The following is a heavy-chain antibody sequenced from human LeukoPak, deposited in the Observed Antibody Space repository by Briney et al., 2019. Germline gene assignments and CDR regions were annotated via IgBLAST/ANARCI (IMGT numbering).Heavy chain of an antibody. D-gene: IGHD6-6*01. CDR3: ARSAARLRYYYAMDV. J-gene: IGHJ6*02. Sequence: PGGSLRLSCAVSGFTVNTYSMTWVRQAPGKGLEWVSVIYSGDSGVSTYYADSVKGRFTISRHNSKNTLYLQMSSLRAEDTAVYFCARSAARLRYYYAMDVWGQGTTVTVCS. CDR2: IYSGDSGVST. V-gene: IGHV3-53*04. CDR1: GFTVNTYS.